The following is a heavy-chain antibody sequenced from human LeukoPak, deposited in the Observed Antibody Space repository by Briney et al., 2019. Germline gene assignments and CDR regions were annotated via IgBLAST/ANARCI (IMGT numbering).Heavy chain of an antibody. Sequence: GGSLRLSCVASGFTFSSYAMHWVRQAPGKGLEWVAVISYDGSNKYYADSVKGRFTISRDNSKNTLYLQMNSLRAEDTAVYYCARELADTSMPPFDYWGQGTLVTVSS. CDR1: GFTFSSYA. CDR3: ARELADTSMPPFDY. V-gene: IGHV3-30-3*01. D-gene: IGHD5-18*01. CDR2: ISYDGSNK. J-gene: IGHJ4*02.